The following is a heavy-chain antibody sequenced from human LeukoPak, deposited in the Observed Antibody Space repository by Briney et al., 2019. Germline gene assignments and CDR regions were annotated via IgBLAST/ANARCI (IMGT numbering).Heavy chain of an antibody. CDR3: ARGAVVVPAAMHHGTKFDY. V-gene: IGHV4-59*12. CDR2: IYYSGST. CDR1: GGSISSYY. D-gene: IGHD2-2*01. Sequence: PSETLSLTCTVSGGSISSYYWSWIRQPPGKGLEWIGYIYYSGSTNYNPSLKSRVTISVDTSKNQFSLKLSSVTAADTAVYYCARGAVVVPAAMHHGTKFDYWGQGTLVTVSS. J-gene: IGHJ4*02.